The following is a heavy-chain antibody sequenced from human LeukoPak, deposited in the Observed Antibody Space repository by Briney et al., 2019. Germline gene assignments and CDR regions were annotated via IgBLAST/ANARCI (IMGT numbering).Heavy chain of an antibody. CDR3: ARDPGHYDSSGYYYVGYFDY. Sequence: GGSLRLSCAASGFTFSSYAMSWVRQAPGKGLEWVSAISGSGGSTYYADSVKGRFTISRDNAKNSLYLQMNSLRAEDTAVYYCARDPGHYDSSGYYYVGYFDYWGQGTLVTVSS. V-gene: IGHV3-23*01. CDR2: ISGSGGST. D-gene: IGHD3-22*01. J-gene: IGHJ4*02. CDR1: GFTFSSYA.